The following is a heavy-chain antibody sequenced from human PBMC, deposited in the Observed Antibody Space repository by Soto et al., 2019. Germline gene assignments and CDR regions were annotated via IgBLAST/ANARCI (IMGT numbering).Heavy chain of an antibody. J-gene: IGHJ5*02. D-gene: IGHD4-17*01. Sequence: ASVKVSFQASGYTFTCYGISWVRQTPGQGLEWMGWLSAYNGNTNYAQKLQDRVTMTTDTSTSTAYMELRSLRSDDAAVYYCARSGWRDDYGDDGCFDLWGQGTLVTVSS. CDR1: GYTFTCYG. V-gene: IGHV1-18*04. CDR2: LSAYNGNT. CDR3: ARSGWRDDYGDDGCFDL.